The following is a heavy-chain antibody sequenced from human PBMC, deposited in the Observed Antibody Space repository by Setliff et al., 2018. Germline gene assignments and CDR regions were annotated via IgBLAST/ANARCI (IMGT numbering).Heavy chain of an antibody. D-gene: IGHD3-10*01. CDR3: VKTHWDTWIRGAFDI. Sequence: PGGSLRLSCSASGFTFNTYTMHWVRQAPGKGLEYVSSFGPNGGSTYYANSVKGRFTISRDSSKNTLYLQMSSLRAEDTAVYYCVKTHWDTWIRGAFDIWGQGTMVTVSS. CDR1: GFTFNTYT. J-gene: IGHJ3*02. CDR2: FGPNGGST. V-gene: IGHV3-64D*09.